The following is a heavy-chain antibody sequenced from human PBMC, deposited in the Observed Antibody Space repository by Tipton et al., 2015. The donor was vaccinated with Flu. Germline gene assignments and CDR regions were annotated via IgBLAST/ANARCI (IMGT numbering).Heavy chain of an antibody. Sequence: QSGPEVKKPGASVKVSCKVSGYRFNTYAINWVRQAPGQGLEWMGWISPYSGDTNYAQKFQGRVTMTTDTSTNTAYMELRSLKSDDTAVYYCMRDRAQGVALTTVTPVGDYWCQGTLVTVSS. CDR2: ISPYSGDT. CDR3: MRDRAQGVALTTVTPVGDY. J-gene: IGHJ4*02. CDR1: GYRFNTYA. V-gene: IGHV1-18*04. D-gene: IGHD2-15*01.